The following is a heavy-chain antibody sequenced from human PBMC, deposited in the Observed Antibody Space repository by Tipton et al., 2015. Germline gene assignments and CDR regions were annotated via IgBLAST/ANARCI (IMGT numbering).Heavy chain of an antibody. Sequence: QLVQSGAEVKKPGASVKVSCKASGYTFTSYGISWVRQAPGQGLEWMGWISAYNGNTNYAQRLQGRVTMTTDTSTSTAYMELRSLRSDDTAVYYCARLRGQQRVGPYYYGRDVWVQGTTVTFSS. CDR3: ARLRGQQRVGPYYYGRDV. D-gene: IGHD6-13*01. CDR2: ISAYNGNT. CDR1: GYTFTSYG. V-gene: IGHV1-18*01. J-gene: IGHJ6*02.